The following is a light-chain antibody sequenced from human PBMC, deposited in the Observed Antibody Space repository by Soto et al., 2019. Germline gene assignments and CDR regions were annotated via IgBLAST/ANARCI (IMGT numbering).Light chain of an antibody. J-gene: IGKJ5*01. CDR1: QGVGSKF. CDR3: HQYGNGPGIT. V-gene: IGKV3-20*01. CDR2: AAS. Sequence: EIALTQSPGTLSLSPGERATLSCRASQGVGSKFLAWYQQKPGQAPRLLIYAASTRATAIPDRFSGSGSGTDFTLIISRLEPEDFAVYYCHQYGNGPGITFGQGTRLEIE.